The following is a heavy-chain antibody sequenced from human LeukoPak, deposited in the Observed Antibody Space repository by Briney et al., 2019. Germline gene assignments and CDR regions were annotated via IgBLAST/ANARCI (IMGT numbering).Heavy chain of an antibody. V-gene: IGHV1-69*05. Sequence: ASVKVSCKASGGTFSSYAISWVRQAPGQGLEWMGGIIPIFGTANYAQKFQGRVTITTDESTSTAYMELSSLRSEDTAVYYCATQPPYYDILTGYFLYDAFDIWGQGTMVTVSS. J-gene: IGHJ3*02. CDR2: IIPIFGTA. CDR3: ATQPPYYDILTGYFLYDAFDI. D-gene: IGHD3-9*01. CDR1: GGTFSSYA.